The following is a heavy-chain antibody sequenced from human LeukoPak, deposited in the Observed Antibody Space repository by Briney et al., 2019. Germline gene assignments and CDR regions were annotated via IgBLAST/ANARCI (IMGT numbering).Heavy chain of an antibody. J-gene: IGHJ4*02. CDR2: ISSSGSAI. D-gene: IGHD4-17*01. CDR3: ARGPRFSTVTPSYFDY. CDR1: GSGFTFGNFA. V-gene: IGHV3-48*03. Sequence: GGSLRLSCEVSGSGFTFGNFAMSRVRQAPGKGLEWVSYISSSGSAIYYADSVKGRFTISRDNAKNSLYLQMDSLRAEDTAVYYCARGPRFSTVTPSYFDYWGQGTPVIVSS.